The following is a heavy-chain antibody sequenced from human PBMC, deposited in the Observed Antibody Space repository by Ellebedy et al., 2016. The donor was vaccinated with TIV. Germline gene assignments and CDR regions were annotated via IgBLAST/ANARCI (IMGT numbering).Heavy chain of an antibody. CDR2: IYQDGGVQ. J-gene: IGHJ5*02. V-gene: IGHV3-7*01. Sequence: GESLKISCAASGFSFRSYWMSWVRQAPGKGLEWVANIYQDGGVQYYVDSVKGRFTISRDNADNSLFLQMNSLRAEETAVYYCARRGSYGDYAVQINSWFDTWGQGTLVAVSS. CDR3: ARRGSYGDYAVQINSWFDT. D-gene: IGHD3-16*01. CDR1: GFSFRSYW.